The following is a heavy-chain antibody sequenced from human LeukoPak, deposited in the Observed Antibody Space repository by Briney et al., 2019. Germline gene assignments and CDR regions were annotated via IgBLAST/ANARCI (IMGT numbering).Heavy chain of an antibody. J-gene: IGHJ6*03. D-gene: IGHD6-13*01. CDR3: ARDREKQQLPQFFYYYYMDV. CDR1: GFTFSTYS. CDR2: ISTSSSTM. V-gene: IGHV3-48*01. Sequence: GGSLRLSCAASGFTFSTYSMNWVRQAPGKGLEWVSYISTSSSTMYYADSVKGRFTISRDNARNSLYLQMNSLRAEDTAVYYCARDREKQQLPQFFYYYYMDVWGKGTTVTVSS.